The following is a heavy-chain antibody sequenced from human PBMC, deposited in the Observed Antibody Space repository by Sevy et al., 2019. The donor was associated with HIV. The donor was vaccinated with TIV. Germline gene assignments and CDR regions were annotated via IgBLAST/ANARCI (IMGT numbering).Heavy chain of an antibody. CDR3: ARDMGIAVVLWYFDL. CDR1: GFTFSDYY. Sequence: GGSLRLSCAASGFTFSDYYMSWIRQAPGKGLEWVSYISSSGSTIYYADSVKGRFIISRDNAKNSLYLQMNSLRAEDTAVYYCARDMGIAVVLWYFDLWGRGTLVTVSS. D-gene: IGHD6-19*01. J-gene: IGHJ2*01. V-gene: IGHV3-11*01. CDR2: ISSSGSTI.